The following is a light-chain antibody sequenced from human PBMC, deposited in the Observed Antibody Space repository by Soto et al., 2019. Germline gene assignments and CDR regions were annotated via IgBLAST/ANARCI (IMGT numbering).Light chain of an antibody. CDR2: AVS. CDR3: QQSYSAPQFT. J-gene: IGKJ3*01. Sequence: DIQMTQSPSSLSASVGSRVTITCRASESIGSHLNWYQHKPEQAPKALIYAVSSLQSGVPSRFSGSGSGTEFTLTISSLQPEDFATYYCQQSYSAPQFTFGPGTKVEIK. CDR1: ESIGSH. V-gene: IGKV1-39*01.